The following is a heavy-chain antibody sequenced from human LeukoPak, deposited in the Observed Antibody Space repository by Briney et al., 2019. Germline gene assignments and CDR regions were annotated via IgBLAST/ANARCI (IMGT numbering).Heavy chain of an antibody. CDR1: GFTSRTDW. Sequence: GGSLRLSCVASGFTSRTDWMSWVRQAPGKGPEWVASIKHDGSEKYYVDSVKGRFTISTDNAKNSLYLQMNSLRAEDTAVYYCAREWNWGQGSLVTVSS. CDR2: IKHDGSEK. CDR3: AREWN. V-gene: IGHV3-7*01. J-gene: IGHJ4*02.